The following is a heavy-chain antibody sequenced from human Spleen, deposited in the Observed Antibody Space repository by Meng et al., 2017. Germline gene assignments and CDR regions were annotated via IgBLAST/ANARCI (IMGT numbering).Heavy chain of an antibody. V-gene: IGHV3-23*01. D-gene: IGHD2-15*01. CDR1: GFTFNTYE. CDR2: ISGSGGTT. J-gene: IGHJ4*02. Sequence: GESLKISCAASGFTFNTYEMNWVRQAPGKGLEWVSAISGSGGTTYYADSVKGRFTISRDNSKNTLYLQMNSLRAEDTALYYCAKGYCSGGSCLGVYWGQGTLVTVSS. CDR3: AKGYCSGGSCLGVY.